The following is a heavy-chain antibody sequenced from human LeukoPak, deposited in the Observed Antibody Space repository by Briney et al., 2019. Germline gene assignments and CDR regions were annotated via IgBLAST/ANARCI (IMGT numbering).Heavy chain of an antibody. CDR3: ARYASGSYFRGIDY. CDR2: ISSISSYI. CDR1: GFTFSSYS. Sequence: GGSLRLSCAASGFTFSSYSMNWVRQAPGKGLEWVSSISSISSYIYYADSVKGRFTISRDNAKNSLYLQMNSLRAEDTAVYYCARYASGSYFRGIDYWGQGTLVTVSS. J-gene: IGHJ4*02. D-gene: IGHD1-26*01. V-gene: IGHV3-21*01.